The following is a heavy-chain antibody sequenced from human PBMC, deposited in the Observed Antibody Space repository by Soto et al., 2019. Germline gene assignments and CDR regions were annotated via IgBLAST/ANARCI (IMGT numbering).Heavy chain of an antibody. D-gene: IGHD3-16*01. Sequence: PGGSLLVSCASSVFKFSNYAMSWVRQAPGKGLEWVSLISATGGGTYYADSVKGRFTISRDNSHNTLYLQVHSLTAEDTAVYYCAKDRRAGGNSAFYFDFWGQGAKVTVSS. CDR2: ISATGGGT. J-gene: IGHJ4*02. CDR1: VFKFSNYA. V-gene: IGHV3-23*01. CDR3: AKDRRAGGNSAFYFDF.